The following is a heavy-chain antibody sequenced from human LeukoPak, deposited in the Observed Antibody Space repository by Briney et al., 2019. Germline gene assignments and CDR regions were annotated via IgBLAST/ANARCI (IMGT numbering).Heavy chain of an antibody. CDR1: TYTFTGYY. D-gene: IGHD5-12*01. CDR3: ARDAYSGFDKSYLFDS. V-gene: IGHV1-2*02. Sequence: GASVKVSCKASTYTFTGYYMHWVRQAPGQGLEWMGWINPDNDTTNYAQRFQGRVAMTRDTSISTGYMELSRLGSDDTAVYYCARDAYSGFDKSYLFDSWGQGTPVTVS. CDR2: INPDNDTT. J-gene: IGHJ4*02.